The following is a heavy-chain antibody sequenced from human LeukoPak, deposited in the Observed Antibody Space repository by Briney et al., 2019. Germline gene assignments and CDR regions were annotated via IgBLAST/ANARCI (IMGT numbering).Heavy chain of an antibody. Sequence: SETLSLTCTVSGGSISSYYWSWIRQPPGKGLEWSAYIYYSGSTNYNPSLKSRVTISVDTSKNQFSLKLSSVTAADTAVYYCARGPWYSSSWPRGWFDPWGQGTLVTVSS. CDR3: ARGPWYSSSWPRGWFDP. D-gene: IGHD6-13*01. V-gene: IGHV4-59*01. J-gene: IGHJ5*02. CDR2: IYYSGST. CDR1: GGSISSYY.